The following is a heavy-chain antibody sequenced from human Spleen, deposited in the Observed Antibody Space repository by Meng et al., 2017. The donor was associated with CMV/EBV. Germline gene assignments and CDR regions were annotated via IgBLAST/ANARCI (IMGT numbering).Heavy chain of an antibody. J-gene: IGHJ4*02. D-gene: IGHD1-26*01. V-gene: IGHV3-23*01. CDR3: AKDRRSSPREIEY. CDR2: ISGSGTGT. Sequence: GESLKISCAASGFTFSGSAMSWVRQAPGKGLEWVSGISGSGTGTYYAESVRGRFTISRDNSKNTLFLQITSLSADDTALYYCAKDRRSSPREIEYWGQGTLVTVSS. CDR1: GFTFSGSA.